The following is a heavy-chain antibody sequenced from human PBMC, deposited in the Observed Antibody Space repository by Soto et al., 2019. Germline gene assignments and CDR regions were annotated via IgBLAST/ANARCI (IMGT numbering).Heavy chain of an antibody. CDR2: ISGSGGST. CDR3: ANHYGGISYYFDY. CDR1: GFTFSSYA. D-gene: IGHD4-17*01. Sequence: GGSLRISCAASGFTFSSYAMSWVRQSPGKGLEWVSAISGSGGSTYYADSVKGRFTISRDNSKNTLYLQMNSLRAEDTAVYYCANHYGGISYYFDYWGQGTLVTVSS. J-gene: IGHJ4*02. V-gene: IGHV3-23*01.